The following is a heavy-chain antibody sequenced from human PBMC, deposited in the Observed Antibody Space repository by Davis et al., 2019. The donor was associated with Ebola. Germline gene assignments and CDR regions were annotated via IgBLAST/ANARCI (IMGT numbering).Heavy chain of an antibody. V-gene: IGHV3-30*18. D-gene: IGHD3-3*01. CDR2: ISYGGSNK. CDR3: AKGSVTIFGVAPDYYGMDV. Sequence: GESLKISCAASGFTFSSYGMHWVRQAPGKGLEWVAVISYGGSNKYYADSVKGRFTISRDNSKNTLYLQMNSLRAEDTAVYYCAKGSVTIFGVAPDYYGMDVWGKGTTVTVSS. CDR1: GFTFSSYG. J-gene: IGHJ6*04.